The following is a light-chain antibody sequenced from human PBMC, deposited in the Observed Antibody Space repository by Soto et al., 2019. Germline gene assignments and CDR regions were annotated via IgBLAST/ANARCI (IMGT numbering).Light chain of an antibody. CDR2: AAS. CDR1: QGISKY. V-gene: IGKV1-27*01. Sequence: DIQMTQSPSSLSASVGDRVTITCRASQGISKYLAWYQQKPGKVPKVLIYAASTLQSGVPSRFSGSGSGTDFTLTISSLQPEDVATYYCQKYNSAPPTFGGGTKVEIK. CDR3: QKYNSAPPT. J-gene: IGKJ4*01.